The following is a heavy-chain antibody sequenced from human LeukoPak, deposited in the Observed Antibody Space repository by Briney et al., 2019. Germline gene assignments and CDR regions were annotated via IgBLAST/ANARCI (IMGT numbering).Heavy chain of an antibody. Sequence: GGSLRLSCAASGFTFSGSAMHWVRQASGKGLEWVGRSRSKANSYATAYAASVKGRFTISRDDSKNTAYLQMNSLKTEDTAVYYCTRRAIAAAGISSWGQGTLVTVSS. V-gene: IGHV3-73*01. CDR2: SRSKANSYAT. CDR1: GFTFSGSA. CDR3: TRRAIAAAGISS. D-gene: IGHD6-13*01. J-gene: IGHJ5*02.